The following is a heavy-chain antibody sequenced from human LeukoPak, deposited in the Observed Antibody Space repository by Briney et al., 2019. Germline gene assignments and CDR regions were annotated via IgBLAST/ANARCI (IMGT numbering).Heavy chain of an antibody. CDR2: INPNNGGT. CDR3: ARAGRVVVIMGTFSY. D-gene: IGHD3-22*01. CDR1: GYIFTGYY. V-gene: IGHV1-2*06. J-gene: IGHJ4*02. Sequence: ASVKVSCKASGYIFTGYYMHWVRQAPGQGLEWMGRINPNNGGTNFAQKFQGRVTMTRDTSISTAYMELSRLRSDDTAVYYCARAGRVVVIMGTFSYWGQGTLVTVSS.